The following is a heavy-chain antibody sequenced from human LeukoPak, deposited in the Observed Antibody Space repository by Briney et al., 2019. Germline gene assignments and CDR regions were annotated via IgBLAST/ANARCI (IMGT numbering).Heavy chain of an antibody. D-gene: IGHD4-17*01. Sequence: XYYXHWVRQAPGXGLEWMGRINPNSGGTNYAQKFQGRVTMTRDTSISTAYMELSSLRSDDTAVYYCATQRNDYGDYFDYWGQGTLVTVSS. J-gene: IGHJ4*02. CDR1: XYY. CDR2: INPNSGGT. CDR3: ATQRNDYGDYFDY. V-gene: IGHV1-2*06.